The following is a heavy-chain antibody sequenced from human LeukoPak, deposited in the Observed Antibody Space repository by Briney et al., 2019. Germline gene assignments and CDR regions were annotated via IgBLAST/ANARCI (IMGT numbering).Heavy chain of an antibody. CDR1: GYTFNGYY. Sequence: ASVKVSCKASGYTFNGYYKHWVRQAPGQGLEWMGWINPNSGGTNYAQKFQGRVTMTRDTSISTAYMELSRLRSDDTAMYYCARSGGWKYNIDYWGQGTLVTVSS. CDR3: ARSGGWKYNIDY. CDR2: INPNSGGT. J-gene: IGHJ4*02. D-gene: IGHD6-19*01. V-gene: IGHV1-2*02.